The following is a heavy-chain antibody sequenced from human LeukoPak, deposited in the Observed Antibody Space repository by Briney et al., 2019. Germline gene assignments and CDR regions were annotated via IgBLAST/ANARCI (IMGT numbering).Heavy chain of an antibody. CDR2: VSGSGDIT. CDR3: AKELWEGSGYLDY. Sequence: GGSLRLSCAASGFTFSDYPMAWIRQAPGKGPQWGSAVSGSGDITIYVDSVKGRFTISRDNSKNTWSLQMNSLQAEDTALYYCAKELWEGSGYLDYWGQGILVTVSS. D-gene: IGHD3-22*01. J-gene: IGHJ4*02. V-gene: IGHV3-23*01. CDR1: GFTFSDYP.